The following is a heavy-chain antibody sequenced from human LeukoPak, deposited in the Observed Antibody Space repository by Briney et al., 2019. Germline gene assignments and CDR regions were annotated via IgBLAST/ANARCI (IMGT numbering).Heavy chain of an antibody. J-gene: IGHJ3*02. CDR2: ISSSGNTI. CDR1: GFTFSSYE. V-gene: IGHV3-48*03. D-gene: IGHD3-3*01. Sequence: GGSLRLSCAASGFTFSSYEMNWVRQAPGKGLEWVSYISSSGNTIYYADSVKGRFTISRDNAKNSLYLQMNSLRAEDTAVYYCARGVLESYHDFWSGSNGGAFDIWGQGTMVTVSS. CDR3: ARGVLESYHDFWSGSNGGAFDI.